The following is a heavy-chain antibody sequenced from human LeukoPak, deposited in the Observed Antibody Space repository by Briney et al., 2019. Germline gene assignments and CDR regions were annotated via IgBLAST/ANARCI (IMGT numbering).Heavy chain of an antibody. CDR3: ARHPEEGYCSSTSCFSYYMDV. J-gene: IGHJ6*03. CDR1: GFTFSSYW. V-gene: IGHV3-7*01. CDR2: IKQDGSEK. Sequence: GGSLRLSCAASGFTFSSYWMSWVRQAPGKGLEWVANIKQDGSEKYYVDSVKGRFTISRDNAKNSLYLQMNSLRAEDTAVYYCARHPEEGYCSSTSCFSYYMDVWGKGTTVTVSS. D-gene: IGHD2-2*01.